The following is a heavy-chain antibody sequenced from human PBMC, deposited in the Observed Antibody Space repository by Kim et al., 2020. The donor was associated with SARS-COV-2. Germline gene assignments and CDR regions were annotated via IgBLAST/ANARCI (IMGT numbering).Heavy chain of an antibody. D-gene: IGHD3-9*01. Sequence: SRKSRVTISVDTSKNQFSLKLSSVTAADTAVYYCARGRLRYFDWLFPLDYWGQGTLVTVSS. J-gene: IGHJ4*02. V-gene: IGHV4-34*13. CDR3: ARGRLRYFDWLFPLDY.